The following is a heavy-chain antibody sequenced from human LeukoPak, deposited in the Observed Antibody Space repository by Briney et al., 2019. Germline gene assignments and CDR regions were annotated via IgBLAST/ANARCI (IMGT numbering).Heavy chain of an antibody. J-gene: IGHJ4*02. CDR3: ARPDYGPYSSSRY. D-gene: IGHD6-6*01. V-gene: IGHV4-39*01. CDR1: GGSISSSSYY. CDR2: IYYSGST. Sequence: SETLSLTCTVSGGSISSSSYYWGWIRQPPGKGLEWIGSIYYSGSTYHNPSLKSRVTISVDTSKNQFSLKLSSVTAADTAVYYCARPDYGPYSSSRYWGQGTLVTVSS.